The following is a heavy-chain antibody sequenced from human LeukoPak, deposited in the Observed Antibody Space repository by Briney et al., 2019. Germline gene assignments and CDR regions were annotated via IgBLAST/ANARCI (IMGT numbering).Heavy chain of an antibody. J-gene: IGHJ5*02. D-gene: IGHD2-15*01. CDR3: VRVVVVSATLKDWFDP. V-gene: IGHV4-4*02. CDR2: IYHSGTT. Sequence: SETLSLTCAVSNGSISSTNWWSWVRQSPGKGLEYIGEIYHSGTTNYNPSLKSRVTISLDKSKNHFSLKLTSVTAADTAVYYCVRVVVVSATLKDWFDPWGQGILVTVSS. CDR1: NGSISSTNW.